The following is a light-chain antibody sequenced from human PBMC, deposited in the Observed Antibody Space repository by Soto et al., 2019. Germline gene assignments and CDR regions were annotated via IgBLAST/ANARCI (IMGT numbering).Light chain of an antibody. Sequence: EIVLTQSPGTLSVSPGERATLSCRASQSISSNYLAWYQQKPGQAPSLLIYGSSSRATGIPDRFSGSGSGTAFTLTISRLEPEDCAIYYCQQYISWTFGQGTKVEIK. J-gene: IGKJ1*01. CDR3: QQYISWT. V-gene: IGKV3-20*01. CDR1: QSISSNY. CDR2: GSS.